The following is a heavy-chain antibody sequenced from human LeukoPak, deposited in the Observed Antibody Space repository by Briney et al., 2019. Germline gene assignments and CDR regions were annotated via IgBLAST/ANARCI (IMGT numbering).Heavy chain of an antibody. Sequence: SQTLSLTCAISGDSVSSNSAAWNWIRQSPSRGLEWLGRTYYRSKWYNDYAVSVKSRITINPDTSKNQFSLQLNSVTPEDTAVYYCARTENLGSYSLIDAFDIWGQGTMVTVSS. V-gene: IGHV6-1*01. CDR3: ARTENLGSYSLIDAFDI. CDR1: GDSVSSNSAA. D-gene: IGHD1-26*01. J-gene: IGHJ3*02. CDR2: TYYRSKWYN.